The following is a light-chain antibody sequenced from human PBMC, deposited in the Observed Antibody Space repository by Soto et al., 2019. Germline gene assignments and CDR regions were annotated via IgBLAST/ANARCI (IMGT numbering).Light chain of an antibody. V-gene: IGKV3-15*01. CDR1: QSVSSN. CDR2: GAS. J-gene: IGKJ4*01. CDR3: QQYNNWPPLT. Sequence: EIVMTQSPATLSVSPGERATLSCRASQSVSSNLAWYQQKPGQAPRLLIYGASTRATGIPARFSGSGSGTEFTLTISSLQSEDFAVYDCQQYNNWPPLTFSGGTKVEIK.